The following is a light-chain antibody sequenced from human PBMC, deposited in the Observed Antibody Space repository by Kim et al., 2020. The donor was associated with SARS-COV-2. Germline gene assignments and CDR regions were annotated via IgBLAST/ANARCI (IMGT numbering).Light chain of an antibody. CDR1: SSDVGGYNY. CDR2: DVS. Sequence: GQSSTISCTGTSSDVGGYNYVSWDQQHPGKAPKLMIYDVSKRPSGVSNRFSGSKSGNTASLTISGLQAEDEADYYCSSYTSSSTLVFGGGTQLTVL. J-gene: IGLJ2*01. V-gene: IGLV2-14*04. CDR3: SSYTSSSTLV.